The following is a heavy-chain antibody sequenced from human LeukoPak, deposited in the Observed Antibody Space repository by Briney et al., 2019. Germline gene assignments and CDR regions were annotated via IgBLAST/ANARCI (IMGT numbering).Heavy chain of an antibody. CDR1: GFTFSSYA. CDR3: AKVPAATVTLRPYNWFDP. Sequence: PGESLKISCAASGFTFSSYAMSWVRQAPGKGLEWVSAISGSGGSTYYAGSVKGRFTISRDNSKNTLYLQMNSLRAEDTAVYYCAKVPAATVTLRPYNWFDPWGQGTLVTVSS. CDR2: ISGSGGST. J-gene: IGHJ5*02. V-gene: IGHV3-23*01. D-gene: IGHD4-11*01.